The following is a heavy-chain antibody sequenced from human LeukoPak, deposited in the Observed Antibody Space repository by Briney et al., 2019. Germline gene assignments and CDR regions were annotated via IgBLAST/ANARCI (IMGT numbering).Heavy chain of an antibody. J-gene: IGHJ4*02. D-gene: IGHD1-26*01. CDR1: GFTFSSYG. CDR3: AKATLRGSYFGYYFDY. V-gene: IGHV3-30*02. Sequence: GGSLRLSCVASGFTFSSYGMHWARQAPGKGLEWVAFIRYDGSNKYYADSVKGRFTIPRDNSKNTLYLQMNSLRAEDTALYYCAKATLRGSYFGYYFDYWGQGTLVTVSS. CDR2: IRYDGSNK.